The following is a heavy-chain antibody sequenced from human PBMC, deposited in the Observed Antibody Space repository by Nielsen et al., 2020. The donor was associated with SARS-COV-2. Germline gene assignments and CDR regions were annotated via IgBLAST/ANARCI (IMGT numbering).Heavy chain of an antibody. J-gene: IGHJ4*02. CDR1: GFTFSTFA. CDR3: TRDRDGGWSFDY. V-gene: IGHV3-64*01. CDR2: ILGDGITA. Sequence: LSLTCAASGFTFSTFAMHWVRQAPGRGLEFVSSILGDGITAQYASSVRGRFSISRDNSRNTLYLQMGSLRDEDMAVYYCTRDRDGGWSFDYWGQGTLVTVSS. D-gene: IGHD6-19*01.